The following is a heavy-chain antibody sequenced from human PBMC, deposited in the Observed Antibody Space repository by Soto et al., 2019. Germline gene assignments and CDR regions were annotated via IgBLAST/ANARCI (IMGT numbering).Heavy chain of an antibody. V-gene: IGHV4-59*08. CDR3: ARHLPYCGGVCYSLDY. CDR1: GGSISGYH. J-gene: IGHJ4*02. Sequence: SETLSLTCALSGGSISGYHWSWIRQPPGKGREWMGYIYYSASTNYSPSLKSRVTISVDTSKNQFSLNLSSVTAADTAVYYCARHLPYCGGVCYSLDYWGQGTLVTVSS. CDR2: IYYSAST. D-gene: IGHD2-21*02.